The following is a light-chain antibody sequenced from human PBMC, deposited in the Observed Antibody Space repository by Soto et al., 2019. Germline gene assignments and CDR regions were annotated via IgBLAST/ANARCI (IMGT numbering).Light chain of an antibody. CDR3: QQYNDWPLP. CDR2: DIS. V-gene: IGKV3D-15*01. J-gene: IGKJ4*01. Sequence: EIVMTQSPATLSVSPGERATLSCRASQSVSSTLAWYQQKPGQAPSLLIYDISARATDIPTRFSGSGSVTQFTLNITSLQSEDFALYYCQQYNDWPLPFGGGTKVEIK. CDR1: QSVSST.